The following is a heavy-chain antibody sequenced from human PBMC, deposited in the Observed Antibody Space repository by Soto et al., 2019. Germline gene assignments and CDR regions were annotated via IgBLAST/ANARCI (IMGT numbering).Heavy chain of an antibody. CDR1: GYTFTISG. Sequence: AASVKVSCKASGYTFTISGISWMRQAPGQGLEWMGWISADSRNTKYAQKFQDGVTMTTDTSTSTAYMELRSLRSDDTAMYYCARRVGVAPVYDAYDLWGQGTMVTVSS. CDR3: ARRVGVAPVYDAYDL. CDR2: ISADSRNT. V-gene: IGHV1-18*01. D-gene: IGHD2-2*01. J-gene: IGHJ3*01.